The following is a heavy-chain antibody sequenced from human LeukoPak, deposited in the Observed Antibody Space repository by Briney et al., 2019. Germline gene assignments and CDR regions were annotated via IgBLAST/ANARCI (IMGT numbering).Heavy chain of an antibody. J-gene: IGHJ4*02. D-gene: IGHD4-23*01. CDR2: ISYDGSNK. V-gene: IGHV3-30*18. Sequence: GGSLRLSCAASGFTFSRNGMHWVRQAPGKGLEWVTVISYDGSNKYYADSVKGRFTISRDNSKNTLYLQMNSLRAEDTAVYYCAKGGYHGNAPGYWGQGTLVTVSS. CDR3: AKGGYHGNAPGY. CDR1: GFTFSRNG.